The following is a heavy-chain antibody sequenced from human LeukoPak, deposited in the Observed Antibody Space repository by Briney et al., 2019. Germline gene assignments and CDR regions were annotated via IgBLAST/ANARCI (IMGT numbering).Heavy chain of an antibody. J-gene: IGHJ4*02. V-gene: IGHV4-4*07. Sequence: SETLSLTCTVSGGSISSYYWSWIRQPAGKGLEWIGRIYTSGSITYNPSLKSRVTISVDTSKNQFSLKLSSVTAADTAVYYCARLRKGLRLFVDYWGQGTLVTVSS. CDR1: GGSISSYY. CDR3: ARLRKGLRLFVDY. CDR2: IYTSGSI. D-gene: IGHD3-3*01.